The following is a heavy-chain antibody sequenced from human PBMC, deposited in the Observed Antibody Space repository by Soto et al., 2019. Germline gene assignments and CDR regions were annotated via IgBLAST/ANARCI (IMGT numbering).Heavy chain of an antibody. V-gene: IGHV3-30-3*01. CDR2: ISYDGSNK. CDR1: GFTFSSYA. J-gene: IGHJ5*02. CDR3: ARGSWYSSSAGRSGWFDP. Sequence: GGSLRLSCAASGFTFSSYAMHWVRQAPGKGLEWVAVISYDGSNKYYADSVKGRFTISRDNSKNTLYLQMNSLSAEDTAVYYRARGSWYSSSAGRSGWFDPWGQGTLVTVSS. D-gene: IGHD6-6*01.